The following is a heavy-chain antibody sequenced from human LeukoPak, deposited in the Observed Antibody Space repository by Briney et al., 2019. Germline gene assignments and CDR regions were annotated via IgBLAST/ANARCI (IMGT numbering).Heavy chain of an antibody. J-gene: IGHJ4*02. CDR2: ISGSGGST. CDR1: GFTLSSYE. V-gene: IGHV3-23*01. CDR3: AKKLLTVTTWGFDY. D-gene: IGHD4-11*01. Sequence: GGSLRLSCAAFGFTLSSYEMNWVRQAPGKGLEWVSAISGSGGSTYYADSVKGRFTISRDNSKNTLYLQMNSLRAEDTAVYYCAKKLLTVTTWGFDYWGQGTLVTVSS.